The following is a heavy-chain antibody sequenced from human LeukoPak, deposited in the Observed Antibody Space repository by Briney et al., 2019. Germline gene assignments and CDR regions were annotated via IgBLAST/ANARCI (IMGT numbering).Heavy chain of an antibody. J-gene: IGHJ6*02. Sequence: GSLVLSCSASGFTFSNYPMHWVRQAPGKGLEYVSVVNTNGGATYYADSVKGRSTISRDNSKNTAYLQISSLRGEDTAMYYCVRGWRIMDVWGQGTTVTVSS. CDR1: GFTFSNYP. CDR2: VNTNGGAT. V-gene: IGHV3-64D*06. D-gene: IGHD5-24*01. CDR3: VRGWRIMDV.